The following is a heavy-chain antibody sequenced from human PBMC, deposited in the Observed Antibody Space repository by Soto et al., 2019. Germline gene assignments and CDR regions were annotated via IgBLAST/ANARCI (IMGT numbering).Heavy chain of an antibody. Sequence: SQTMPLTSPLFWDSNCSVCYYWSWIHRNPGKGLEWIGYIDYSGSTYYTPSLKSRVTIYGDTSKNQFSLKLSSVTAADTAVYYCAKANGNYDRACDSWGQGTMVTV. CDR2: IDYSGST. CDR3: AKANGNYDRACDS. D-gene: IGHD1-7*01. J-gene: IGHJ3*02. V-gene: IGHV4-31*03. CDR1: WDSNCSVCYY.